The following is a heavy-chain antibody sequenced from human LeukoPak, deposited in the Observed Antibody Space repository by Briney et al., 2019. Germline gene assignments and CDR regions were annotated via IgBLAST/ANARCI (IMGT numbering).Heavy chain of an antibody. CDR2: ISGSGYTT. CDR1: GFSFSTYA. J-gene: IGHJ6*02. Sequence: GGSLRLTCAASGFSFSTYAMNWVRQSPGKGLEWVATISGSGYTTYYADSVKGRFTISRGNSKNTLFLQMDSLRAEDTAVFFCARYCSSSTCQGSSYYFGMDVWGQGTTVTVSS. D-gene: IGHD2-2*01. CDR3: ARYCSSSTCQGSSYYFGMDV. V-gene: IGHV3-23*01.